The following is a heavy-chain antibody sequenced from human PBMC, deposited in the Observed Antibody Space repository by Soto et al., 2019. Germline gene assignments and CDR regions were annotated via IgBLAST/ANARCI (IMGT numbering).Heavy chain of an antibody. CDR1: GFTFSSYA. D-gene: IGHD2-15*01. V-gene: IGHV3-23*01. Sequence: SLRLSCAASGFTFSSYAMSWVRQAPGKGLEWVSAISGSGGSTYYADSVKGRFTISRDNSKNTLYLQMNSLRAEDTAVYYCAKDFRPCSGGSCYLPPWFDPWGQGTLVTVSS. CDR2: ISGSGGST. J-gene: IGHJ5*02. CDR3: AKDFRPCSGGSCYLPPWFDP.